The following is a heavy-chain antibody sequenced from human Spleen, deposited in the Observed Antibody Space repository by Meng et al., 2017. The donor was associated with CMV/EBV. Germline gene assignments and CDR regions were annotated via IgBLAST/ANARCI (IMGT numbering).Heavy chain of an antibody. J-gene: IGHJ6*02. V-gene: IGHV1-2*02. D-gene: IGHD2-8*02. CDR1: GYPFTNFY. CDR3: AREGRNWCDYDYYGMDV. Sequence: ASVKVSCKASGYPFTNFYIHWVRQAPGQGLEWMGSINPNSDGTDYAQNFQGRVTMTRDMSIGTAYMELNRLRSDDTAVYYCAREGRNWCDYDYYGMDVWGQGTTVTVSS. CDR2: INPNSDGT.